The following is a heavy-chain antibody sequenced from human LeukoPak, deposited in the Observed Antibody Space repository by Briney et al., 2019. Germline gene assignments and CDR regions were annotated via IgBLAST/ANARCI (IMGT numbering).Heavy chain of an antibody. Sequence: GGSLRLSCAASGFTSSNYAMTWVRQAPGKGLEWVSYISSSGSTIYYADSVKGRFTISRDNAKNSLYLQMNSLRAEDTAVYYCASEVRIAAASQHWGQGTLVTVSS. D-gene: IGHD6-13*01. CDR1: GFTSSNYA. CDR3: ASEVRIAAASQH. V-gene: IGHV3-48*04. J-gene: IGHJ1*01. CDR2: ISSSGSTI.